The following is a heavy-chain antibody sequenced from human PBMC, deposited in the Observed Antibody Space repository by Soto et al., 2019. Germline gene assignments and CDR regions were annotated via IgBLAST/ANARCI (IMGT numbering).Heavy chain of an antibody. CDR3: ARNSLPPTLYASNGNPFDY. J-gene: IGHJ4*02. Sequence: EVQLVESGGGLVQPGGTLRLSCAASGFNFINYNMNWVRQTPEKGLERISYISGFSTTIYYADSGQGRFTISRVNAKNSLYLQMSSLRDEDTALNYCARNSLPPTLYASNGNPFDYWGQGTPVTVCS. CDR1: GFNFINYN. CDR2: ISGFSTTI. D-gene: IGHD1-20*01. V-gene: IGHV3-48*02.